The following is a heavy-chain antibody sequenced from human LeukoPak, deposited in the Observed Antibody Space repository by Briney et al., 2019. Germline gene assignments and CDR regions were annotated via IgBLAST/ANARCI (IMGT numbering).Heavy chain of an antibody. V-gene: IGHV3-30-3*01. D-gene: IGHD6-13*01. J-gene: IGHJ4*02. CDR1: GFTFSSYA. CDR2: ISYDGSNK. Sequence: GRSLRLSCAASGFTFSSYAMHWVRQAPGKGLEWVAVISYDGSNKYYADSVKGRFTISRDNSKNTLYLQMNSLRAEDTAVYYCARDRRIAAAGPDYWGQGTLVTVSS. CDR3: ARDRRIAAAGPDY.